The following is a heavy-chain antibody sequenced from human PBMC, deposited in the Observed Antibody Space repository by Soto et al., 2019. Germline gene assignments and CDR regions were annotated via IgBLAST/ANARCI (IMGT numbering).Heavy chain of an antibody. CDR2: INPNSGGT. V-gene: IGHV1-2*04. D-gene: IGHD6-19*01. CDR1: GYTFTGYY. CDR3: ARAVAGRHDAFDI. J-gene: IGHJ3*02. Sequence: GASVKVSCKASGYTFTGYYMHWVRQAPGQGLEWMGWINPNSGGTNYAQKFQGWVTMTRDTSISTAYMELSRLRSDDTAVYYCARAVAGRHDAFDIWGQGTMVTVSS.